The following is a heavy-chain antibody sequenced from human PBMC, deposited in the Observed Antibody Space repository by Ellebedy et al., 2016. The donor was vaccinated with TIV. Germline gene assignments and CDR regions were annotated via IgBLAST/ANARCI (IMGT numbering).Heavy chain of an antibody. Sequence: GESLKISXVASRFTFSRSAMFWIRQAPGMGLQWVAIISNDGSSRYYADSVKGRFTISRDNSENTLYLQMNSLRTEDTALYYCVRDGWAEDYSNENWFDPWGQGTLVTVSS. CDR2: ISNDGSSR. V-gene: IGHV3-30-3*01. J-gene: IGHJ5*02. CDR1: RFTFSRSA. D-gene: IGHD4-11*01. CDR3: VRDGWAEDYSNENWFDP.